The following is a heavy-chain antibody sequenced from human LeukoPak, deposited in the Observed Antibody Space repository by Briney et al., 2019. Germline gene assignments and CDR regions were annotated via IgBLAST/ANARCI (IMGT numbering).Heavy chain of an antibody. CDR3: ARGRGWNYGSWFDP. CDR1: GGSFSGYY. D-gene: IGHD1-7*01. J-gene: IGHJ5*02. CDR2: INHSGST. Sequence: SETLSLTCAVYGGSFSGYYWSWIRQPPGKGLEWIGEINHSGSTNYNPSLESRVTISVDTSKNQFSLKLSSVTAADTAVYYCARGRGWNYGSWFDPWGQGTLVTVSS. V-gene: IGHV4-34*01.